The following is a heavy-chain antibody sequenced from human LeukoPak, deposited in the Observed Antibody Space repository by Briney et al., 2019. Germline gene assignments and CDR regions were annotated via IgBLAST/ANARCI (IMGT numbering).Heavy chain of an antibody. D-gene: IGHD6-13*01. V-gene: IGHV1-18*01. CDR3: ARDPGYSSSWGVFDC. CDR2: ISAYNGNT. Sequence: GASVKVSCKASGYTFTSYGISWVRQAPGQGLEWMGWISAYNGNTNYAQKLQGRVTMTTDTSTSTAYMELRSLRSDDTAVYYCARDPGYSSSWGVFDCWGQGTLVTVSS. CDR1: GYTFTSYG. J-gene: IGHJ4*02.